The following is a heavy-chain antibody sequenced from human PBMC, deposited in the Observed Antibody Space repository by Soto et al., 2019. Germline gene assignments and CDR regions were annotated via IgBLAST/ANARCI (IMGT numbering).Heavy chain of an antibody. J-gene: IGHJ6*02. CDR3: ARDVKAAAGYYYYYYGKDV. CDR1: GFTFSSYW. CDR2: INSDGSST. D-gene: IGHD6-13*01. V-gene: IGHV3-74*01. Sequence: GGSLRLSCAASGFTFSSYWMHWVRQAPGKGLVWVSRINSDGSSTSYADSVKGRFTISRDNAKNTLYLQMNSLRAEDTAVYYCARDVKAAAGYYYYYYGKDVWGQGTTVTVSS.